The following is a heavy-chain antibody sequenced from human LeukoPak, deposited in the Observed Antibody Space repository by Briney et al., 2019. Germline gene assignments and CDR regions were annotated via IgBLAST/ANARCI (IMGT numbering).Heavy chain of an antibody. CDR3: AKDLEITMVRGVISLADY. CDR2: ISGSGGST. CDR1: GLTVSSNY. V-gene: IGHV3-23*01. D-gene: IGHD3-10*01. Sequence: GGSLRLSCAVSGLTVSSNYMTWVRQAPGKGLEWVSAISGSGGSTYYADSVKGRFTISRDNSKNTLYLQMNSLRAEDTAVYYCAKDLEITMVRGVISLADYWGQGTLVTVSS. J-gene: IGHJ4*02.